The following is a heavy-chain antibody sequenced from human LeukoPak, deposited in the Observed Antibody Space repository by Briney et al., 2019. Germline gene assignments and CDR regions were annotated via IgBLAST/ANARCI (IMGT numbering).Heavy chain of an antibody. CDR3: ARDGGKVWFGEKLPGANAFDI. CDR2: ISAYNGNT. V-gene: IGHV1-18*01. D-gene: IGHD3-10*01. CDR1: GYTFISYG. Sequence: ASVKVSCKASGYTFISYGTSWVRQAPGQGLEWMGWISAYNGNTNYAQKFQGRVNMTTDTSTSTAYMELRSLRFDDTAVYYCARDGGKVWFGEKLPGANAFDIWGQGTMVTVSS. J-gene: IGHJ3*02.